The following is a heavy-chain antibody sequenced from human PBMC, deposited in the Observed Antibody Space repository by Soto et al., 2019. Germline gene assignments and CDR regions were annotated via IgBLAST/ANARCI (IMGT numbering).Heavy chain of an antibody. J-gene: IGHJ6*02. D-gene: IGHD3-10*01. CDR2: IIPIFGTA. CDR3: ARGRFGGGAYYYYGMDV. Sequence: ASVKVSCKASGGTFSSYAISWVRQAPGQGLEWMGGIIPIFGTANYAHKFQGRVTITADKSTSTAYMELSSLRSEDTAVYYCARGRFGGGAYYYYGMDVWGQGTTVTVSS. V-gene: IGHV1-69*06. CDR1: GGTFSSYA.